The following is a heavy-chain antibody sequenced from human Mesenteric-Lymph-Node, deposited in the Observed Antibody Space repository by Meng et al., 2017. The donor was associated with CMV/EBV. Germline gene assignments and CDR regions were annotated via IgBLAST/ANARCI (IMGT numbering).Heavy chain of an antibody. CDR2: INHSGST. V-gene: IGHV4-34*01. CDR3: ARSGSGSYI. CDR1: GGSFSGYY. D-gene: IGHD3-10*01. J-gene: IGHJ4*02. Sequence: QVQLQRWGAGVLNPSETLSITCAVYGGSFSGYYWSWIRQPPGKGLEWIGEINHSGSTNYNPSLKSRVTISVDTSKNQFSLKLSSVTAADTAVYYCARSGSGSYIRGQGTLVTVSS.